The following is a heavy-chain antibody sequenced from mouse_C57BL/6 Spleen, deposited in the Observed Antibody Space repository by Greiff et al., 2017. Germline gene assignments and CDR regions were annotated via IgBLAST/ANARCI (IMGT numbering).Heavy chain of an antibody. CDR3: ARDGERFFAY. J-gene: IGHJ3*01. CDR2: IYPRSGNT. V-gene: IGHV1-81*01. Sequence: QVQLQQSGAELARPGASVKLSCKASGYTFTSYGISWVKQRTGQGLEWIGEIYPRSGNTYYNEKFKGKATLTADKSSSTAYMELRSLTSEDSAVYFCARDGERFFAYWGQGTLVTVSA. CDR1: GYTFTSYG.